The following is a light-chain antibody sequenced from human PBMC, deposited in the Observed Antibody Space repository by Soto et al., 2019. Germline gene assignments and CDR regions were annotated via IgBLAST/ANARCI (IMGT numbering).Light chain of an antibody. Sequence: QSALTQPASVSGSPGQSISISGTGTSSDVGKYKFVSWYQLHPGEAPKLMIYDATQRPSGVSSRFSGSKSGITASLTISGLQAEDEAHYYCASHAGSGTLVFGGGTKLTVL. CDR3: ASHAGSGTLV. V-gene: IGLV2-23*01. J-gene: IGLJ3*02. CDR2: DAT. CDR1: SSDVGKYKF.